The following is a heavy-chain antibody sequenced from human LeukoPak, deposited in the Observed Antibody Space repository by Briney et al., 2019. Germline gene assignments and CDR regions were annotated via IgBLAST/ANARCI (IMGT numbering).Heavy chain of an antibody. Sequence: AGGSLRLSCAASGFSLSDYSMTWVRQAPGKGLEWVSSVSSTSSYTYYVDSVKGRFTISRDNAKNSLYLQMNSLRVEDTAVYYCARCGETVTRRGLIGMDVWGQGTTVTVSS. CDR3: ARCGETVTRRGLIGMDV. CDR2: VSSTSSYT. D-gene: IGHD4-17*01. CDR1: GFSLSDYS. V-gene: IGHV3-21*01. J-gene: IGHJ6*02.